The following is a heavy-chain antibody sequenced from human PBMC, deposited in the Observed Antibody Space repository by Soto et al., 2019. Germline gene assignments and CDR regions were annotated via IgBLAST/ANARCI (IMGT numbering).Heavy chain of an antibody. V-gene: IGHV4-30-2*01. CDR3: ASISTSYYYGMDV. J-gene: IGHJ6*02. D-gene: IGHD2-2*01. CDR1: GGSISSGGYS. CDR2: IYHSGST. Sequence: QLQLQESGSGLVKPSQTLSLTCAVSGGSISSGGYSWSWIRQPPGKGLEWIGYIYHSGSTYYNPSRKRRVAIAVDRSTHQFSLKLSSVTAADTAVYYCASISTSYYYGMDVWGQGTTVTVSS.